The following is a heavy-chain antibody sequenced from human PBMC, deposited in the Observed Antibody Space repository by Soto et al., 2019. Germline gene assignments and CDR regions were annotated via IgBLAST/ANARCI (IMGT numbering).Heavy chain of an antibody. D-gene: IGHD3-3*01. CDR2: IKSDGSST. CDR1: GFTFSSYW. CDR3: ARSGTIFGNYYYYYMDV. J-gene: IGHJ6*03. V-gene: IGHV3-74*01. Sequence: GGSLRLSCAASGFTFSSYWMHWVRQAPGKGLVWVSRIKSDGSSTSYADSVKGRFTISRDNAKNTLYLQMNSLRAEDTAVYYCARSGTIFGNYYYYYMDVWGKGTTVTVSS.